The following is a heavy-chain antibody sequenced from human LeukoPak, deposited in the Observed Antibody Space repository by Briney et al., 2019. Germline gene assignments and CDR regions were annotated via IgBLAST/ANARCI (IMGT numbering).Heavy chain of an antibody. D-gene: IGHD6-6*01. J-gene: IGHJ4*02. CDR2: IKQDGSEK. Sequence: GSLRLSCAASGFTFASSCMSWVRQAPGKGLEWVDNIKQDGSEKYYVDSVEGRFTVSRDNAKNSLSLQMNSLRGEDTAVYYCVRALGSSSADSWGQGTLVTVSS. V-gene: IGHV3-7*01. CDR1: GFTFASSC. CDR3: VRALGSSSADS.